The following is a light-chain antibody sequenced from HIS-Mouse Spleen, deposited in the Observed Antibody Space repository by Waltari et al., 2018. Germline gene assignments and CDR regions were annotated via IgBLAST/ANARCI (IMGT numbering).Light chain of an antibody. CDR1: SSDIRSSNL. Sequence: QSALTQPASVSGSPGQSITISCPGTSSDIRSSNLASWYQQHPGKAPKLMIYEGSKRPSGVSNRFSGSKSGNTASLTIYGLQAEDEADYYCCSYAGSSTYVVFGGGTKLTVL. V-gene: IGLV2-23*01. J-gene: IGLJ2*01. CDR3: CSYAGSSTYVV. CDR2: EGS.